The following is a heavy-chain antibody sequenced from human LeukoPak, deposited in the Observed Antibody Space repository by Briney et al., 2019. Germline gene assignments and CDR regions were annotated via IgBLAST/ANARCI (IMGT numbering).Heavy chain of an antibody. J-gene: IGHJ4*02. CDR3: ARDLKMGYSSGRYSWGTGSSNDY. CDR1: GYTFTNYG. Sequence: PRASVKVSCKASGYTFTNYGISWVRQAPGQGLEWMGWISAYNGNTNYAQKFQGRITMTTDTSTSTAYMELRSLRSDDTAVYYCARDLKMGYSSGRYSWGTGSSNDYWGQGTLVTVSS. V-gene: IGHV1-18*01. D-gene: IGHD6-19*01. CDR2: ISAYNGNT.